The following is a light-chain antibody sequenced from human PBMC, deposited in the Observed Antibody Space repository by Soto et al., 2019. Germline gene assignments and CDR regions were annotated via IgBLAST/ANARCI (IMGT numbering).Light chain of an antibody. Sequence: EIVMTQSPATLSVSPGERATLSCRASQSVSYNLACYQHKPGQGPRLLIYGAFTRATGIPARCSGSGSGTEFTLTISSLQSEDFAVYYCQQYKNWPPLTFGGGTKVEIK. V-gene: IGKV3-15*01. CDR3: QQYKNWPPLT. CDR2: GAF. CDR1: QSVSYN. J-gene: IGKJ4*01.